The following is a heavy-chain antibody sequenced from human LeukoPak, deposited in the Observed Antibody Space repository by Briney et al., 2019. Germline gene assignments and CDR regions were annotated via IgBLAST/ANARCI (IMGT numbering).Heavy chain of an antibody. CDR2: IKHDDTEI. CDR1: GFDFNKYW. V-gene: IGHV3-7*01. J-gene: IGHJ4*02. D-gene: IGHD3/OR15-3a*01. CDR3: GRGGYYNFWTGLVDY. Sequence: GGSLRLSCAASGFDFNKYWMNWVRQAPGKGLEWVANIKHDDTEINYVDSVRGRFTVSRDNAKNSLYLQLNSLRHEDAAVYFCGRGGYYNFWTGLVDYWGLGTRVTVSS.